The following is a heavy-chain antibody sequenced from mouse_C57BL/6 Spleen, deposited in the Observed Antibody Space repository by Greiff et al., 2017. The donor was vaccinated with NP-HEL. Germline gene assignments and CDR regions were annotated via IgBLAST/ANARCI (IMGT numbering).Heavy chain of an antibody. D-gene: IGHD1-1*01. CDR1: GYTFTSYW. V-gene: IGHV1-53*01. J-gene: IGHJ2*01. Sequence: QVQLQQSGTELVKPGASVKLSCKASGYTFTSYWMHWVKQRPGQGLEWIGNINPSNGDTNYNGKFKGKATLTADKSSSTAYMQLSSLTSEDSAVYFCARGSSSYDFDYWGQGTTLTVSS. CDR2: INPSNGDT. CDR3: ARGSSSYDFDY.